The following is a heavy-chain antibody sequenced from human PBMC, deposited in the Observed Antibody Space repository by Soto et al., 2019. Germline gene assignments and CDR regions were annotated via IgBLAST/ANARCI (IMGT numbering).Heavy chain of an antibody. Sequence: QLQLQESGPGLMKPSETLSLTCTVSGGSISSDNFYWGWIRQPPGKGLEWIGNIYYSGTTYYNPSLKRRITIFVDTSKNQFSLKLSSVTAADTAVYYCGRIGAAAGVVYFGMDVWGQGTTVTVSS. V-gene: IGHV4-39*01. CDR2: IYYSGTT. CDR1: GGSISSDNFY. J-gene: IGHJ6*02. D-gene: IGHD6-13*01. CDR3: GRIGAAAGVVYFGMDV.